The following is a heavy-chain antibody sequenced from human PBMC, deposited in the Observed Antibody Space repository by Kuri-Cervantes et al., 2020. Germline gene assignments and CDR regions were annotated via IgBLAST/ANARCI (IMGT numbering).Heavy chain of an antibody. CDR3: ARGTAIVGIPAALRFDP. Sequence: LSLTCAASGFTFSSYAMHWVRQAPGKGLEWVAVISYDGSNKYYADSVKGRFTISRDNSKNTLSLQADSLRGDDTAVYYCARGTAIVGIPAALRFDPWGQGTLVTVSS. CDR2: ISYDGSNK. V-gene: IGHV3-30-3*01. CDR1: GFTFSSYA. J-gene: IGHJ5*02. D-gene: IGHD2-2*01.